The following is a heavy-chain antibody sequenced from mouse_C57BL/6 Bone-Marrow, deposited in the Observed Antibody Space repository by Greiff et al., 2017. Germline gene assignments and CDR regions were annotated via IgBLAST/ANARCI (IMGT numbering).Heavy chain of an antibody. D-gene: IGHD1-1*01. J-gene: IGHJ2*01. Sequence: VQLQQSGAELVRPGASVKLSCTASGFNIKDYYMNWVQQRPEQGLEWIGRIDPEDGDTEYAPKFQGKATMTADTSSKTSYLQLSSLKSEDTAVYDCTYDGKGDYWGQGTTLTVSS. CDR1: GFNIKDYY. V-gene: IGHV14-1*01. CDR2: IDPEDGDT. CDR3: TYDGKGDY.